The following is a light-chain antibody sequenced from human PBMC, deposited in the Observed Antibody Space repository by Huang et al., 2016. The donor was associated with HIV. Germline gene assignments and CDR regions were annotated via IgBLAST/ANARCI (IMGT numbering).Light chain of an antibody. Sequence: IQLTQSPSSLSASVGDRVTITCRASQDINTNLAWYQQKPGKAPKVLIYAASTLQSGVPSRFSGSASGIYFSLTINNLQPEDFATNYCQQLDTYPITFGQGTRLDI. CDR3: QQLDTYPIT. CDR2: AAS. J-gene: IGKJ5*01. V-gene: IGKV1-9*01. CDR1: QDINTN.